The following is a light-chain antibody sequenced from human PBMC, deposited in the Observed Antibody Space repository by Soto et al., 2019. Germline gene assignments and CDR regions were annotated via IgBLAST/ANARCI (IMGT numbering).Light chain of an antibody. V-gene: IGLV2-23*01. CDR2: EGT. CDR3: CSYAGSRTHVV. CDR1: SSDVGSYNL. Sequence: QSALTQPASVSGSPGQPITISCTGTSSDVGSYNLVSWYQQHPGKAPKLMIYEGTKRPSGVSNRFSGSKSGNTASLTISGLQAEDEADYYCCSYAGSRTHVVFGGGTKVTVL. J-gene: IGLJ2*01.